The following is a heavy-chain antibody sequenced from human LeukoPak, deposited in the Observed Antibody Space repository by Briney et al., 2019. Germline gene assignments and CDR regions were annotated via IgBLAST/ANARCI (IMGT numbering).Heavy chain of an antibody. V-gene: IGHV1-69*01. CDR3: ARAFPNYDSSGYYYYYFDY. CDR2: INPIFGTA. D-gene: IGHD3-22*01. CDR1: GGTFSSYD. Sequence: ASVKVSCKASGGTFSSYDISWVRQAPGQGLEWMGGINPIFGTANYAQKFQGRVTITADESTSTAYMELSSLRSEDTAVYYCARAFPNYDSSGYYYYYFDYWGQGTLVTVSS. J-gene: IGHJ4*02.